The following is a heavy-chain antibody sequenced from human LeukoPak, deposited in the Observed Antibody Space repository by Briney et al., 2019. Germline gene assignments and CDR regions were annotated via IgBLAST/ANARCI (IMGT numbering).Heavy chain of an antibody. D-gene: IGHD3-22*01. CDR3: ARDLKYYDSSGLFPAAFDI. CDR2: INHSGST. Sequence: SETLSLTCAVYGGSFSGYYWSWIRQPPGKGLEWIGEINHSGSTNYNPSLKSRVTISVDTSKNQFSLKLSSVTAADTAVYYCARDLKYYDSSGLFPAAFDIWGQGTMVTVSS. CDR1: GGSFSGYY. J-gene: IGHJ3*02. V-gene: IGHV4-34*01.